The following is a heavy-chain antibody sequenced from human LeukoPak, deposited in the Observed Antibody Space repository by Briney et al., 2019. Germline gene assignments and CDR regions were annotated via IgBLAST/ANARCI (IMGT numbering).Heavy chain of an antibody. CDR1: GETITTHY. J-gene: IGHJ4*02. CDR3: AREKIAMRAFDS. CDR2: VYDTGST. V-gene: IGHV4-59*11. D-gene: IGHD2/OR15-2a*01. Sequence: SETLSLTCTGSGETITTHYWTWIRQPPGKGLEWIGYVYDTGSTDYNPSLKSRVTISVDTSKNQFSLRLNSVTAADTAIYYCAREKIAMRAFDSWGQGTLVTVSS.